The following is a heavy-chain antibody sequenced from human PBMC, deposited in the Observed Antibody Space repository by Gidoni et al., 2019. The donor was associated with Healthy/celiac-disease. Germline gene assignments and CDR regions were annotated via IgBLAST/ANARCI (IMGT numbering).Heavy chain of an antibody. CDR1: GGTFSSYA. CDR2: IIPIFGKA. CDR3: ARDYRAFEDYDSSGYYYDY. J-gene: IGHJ4*02. Sequence: QVQLVQSGAEVKKPGSSVTVSCKASGGTFSSYAISWVRQAPGPGLEWVGGIIPIFGKANYAQKLQGRVTITADESTSTAYMELSSLRSEDTAVYYCARDYRAFEDYDSSGYYYDYWGQGTLVTVSS. D-gene: IGHD3-22*01. V-gene: IGHV1-69*01.